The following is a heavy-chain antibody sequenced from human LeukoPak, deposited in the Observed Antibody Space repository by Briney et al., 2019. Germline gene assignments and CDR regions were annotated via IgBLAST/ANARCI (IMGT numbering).Heavy chain of an antibody. J-gene: IGHJ3*02. CDR3: ARDSGYCSGGSCYSLSAYDAFDI. CDR1: GYTFTGYY. V-gene: IGHV1-2*02. D-gene: IGHD2-15*01. Sequence: ASVKVSCKASGYTFTGYYMHWVRQAPGQGLEWMGWINPNSGGTNYAQKFQGRVTMTRDTSISTAYMELSRLRSDDTAVYYCARDSGYCSGGSCYSLSAYDAFDIWGQGTMVTVSS. CDR2: INPNSGGT.